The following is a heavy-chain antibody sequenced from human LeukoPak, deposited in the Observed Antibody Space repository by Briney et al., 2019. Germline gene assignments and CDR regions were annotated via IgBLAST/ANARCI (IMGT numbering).Heavy chain of an antibody. V-gene: IGHV3-30*02. D-gene: IGHD1-26*01. J-gene: IGHJ6*03. CDR2: IRDDGSNK. CDR1: GFTFSSYG. CDR3: AKGRGWEASYYYYYMDV. Sequence: GGSLRLSCAASGFTFSSYGMHWVRQAPGKGLEWVAFIRDDGSNKYYTDSVKGRFTISRDNSKNTLYLQMNSLRAEDTAVYYCAKGRGWEASYYYYYMDVRGKGTTVTISS.